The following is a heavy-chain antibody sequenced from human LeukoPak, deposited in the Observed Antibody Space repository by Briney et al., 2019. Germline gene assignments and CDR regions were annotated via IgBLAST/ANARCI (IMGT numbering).Heavy chain of an antibody. Sequence: GASVKVSCKASGGTFSSYAISWVRQAPGQGLEWMGGIIPIFSTANYAQKFQGRVTITADESTSTAYMELSSLRSEDTAVYYCARHLDYGDYGDYYYYGMDVWGKGTTVTVSS. J-gene: IGHJ6*04. CDR1: GGTFSSYA. CDR3: ARHLDYGDYGDYYYYGMDV. CDR2: IIPIFSTA. V-gene: IGHV1-69*13. D-gene: IGHD4-17*01.